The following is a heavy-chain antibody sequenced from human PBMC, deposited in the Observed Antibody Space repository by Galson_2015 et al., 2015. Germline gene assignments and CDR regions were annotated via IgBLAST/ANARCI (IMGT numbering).Heavy chain of an antibody. V-gene: IGHV3-23*01. J-gene: IGHJ6*03. CDR3: AKRPIFDFWNGYGYYHYYYMDV. CDR1: EFTFSNYA. CDR2: ISGSGSST. Sequence: SLRLSCAASEFTFSNYAMTWVRQAPGSGLEWVSGISGSGSSTYYADSVKGRFTISRDIPKNTLYLQMNSLRAEDTAVYYCAKRPIFDFWNGYGYYHYYYMDVWGKGTTVTVSS. D-gene: IGHD3-3*01.